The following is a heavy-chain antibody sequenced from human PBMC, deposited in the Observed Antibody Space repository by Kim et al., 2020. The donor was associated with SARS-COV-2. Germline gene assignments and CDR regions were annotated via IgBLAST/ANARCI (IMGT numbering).Heavy chain of an antibody. J-gene: IGHJ4*02. D-gene: IGHD3-22*01. CDR1: GFTFSSYG. CDR2: IRYDGSNT. V-gene: IGHV3-33*01. CDR3: ARDFHEEKDRKTMIVVGY. Sequence: GGSLRLSCAASGFTFSSYGMHWVRQAPGKGLEWVAVIRYDGSNTYYADSVKGRFTISRDNSKNTLYLQMNSLRDEDTAVYYCARDFHEEKDRKTMIVVGYWGQGTLVSVS.